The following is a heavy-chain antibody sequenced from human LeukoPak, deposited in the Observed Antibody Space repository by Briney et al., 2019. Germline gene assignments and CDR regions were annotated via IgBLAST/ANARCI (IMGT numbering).Heavy chain of an antibody. Sequence: GGSLRLSCAASGFTFSSYAMSWVRQAPGKGLEWVSAISGSGGSTYYADSVKGRFTISRDNSKNTLYLQMNSLRAEDTAVYYCAKDQEVRDTAMVTFDYWGQETLVTSSS. CDR1: GFTFSSYA. V-gene: IGHV3-23*01. J-gene: IGHJ4*02. CDR3: AKDQEVRDTAMVTFDY. D-gene: IGHD5-18*01. CDR2: ISGSGGST.